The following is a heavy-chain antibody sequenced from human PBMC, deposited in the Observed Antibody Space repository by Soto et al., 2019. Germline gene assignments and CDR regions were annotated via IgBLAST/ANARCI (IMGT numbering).Heavy chain of an antibody. CDR2: IYYTGIT. Sequence: QLHLQESGPGLVKPSETLSLTCTVSGGSISSSSYYWGWIRQPPGKGLEWIGSIYYTGITHYNPSLKIRAPISIDTPKNQFSLNLNSVTATDTAVYYCARPARQDTVAGNYWGQGTLVTVSS. V-gene: IGHV4-39*01. J-gene: IGHJ4*02. CDR3: ARPARQDTVAGNY. CDR1: GGSISSSSYY. D-gene: IGHD6-19*01.